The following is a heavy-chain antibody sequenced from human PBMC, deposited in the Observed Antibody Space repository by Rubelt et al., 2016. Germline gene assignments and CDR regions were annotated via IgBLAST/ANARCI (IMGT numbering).Heavy chain of an antibody. CDR2: IYWDDDK. J-gene: IGHJ4*02. Sequence: QITLKEFGPTLVKPTQTLTLTCTFSGFSLSTSGVGVGWIRQPPGKALEWLALIYWDDDKRYSPSLKSRLTITKDTSKYRVVLTMTNMDPVDTGTYYCAHRLGQPYWGYYFDYWGQGTLVTVSS. D-gene: IGHD2-8*02. V-gene: IGHV2-5*02. CDR3: AHRLGQPYWGYYFDY. CDR1: GFSLSTSGVG.